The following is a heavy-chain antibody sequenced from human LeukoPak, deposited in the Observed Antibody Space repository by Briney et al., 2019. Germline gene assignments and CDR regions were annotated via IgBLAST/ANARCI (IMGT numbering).Heavy chain of an antibody. V-gene: IGHV3-23*01. CDR2: ITGNADTT. Sequence: GGSLRLSCAASGFTFSSYAMSWVRQAPGKGLEWVSTITGNADTTYYADSVKGRFTISRDNSKNTLYLQMNSLRAEDTAVYYCATLKSGYCSTTSCLNYFDFWGQGTLVTASS. CDR3: ATLKSGYCSTTSCLNYFDF. D-gene: IGHD2-2*03. CDR1: GFTFSSYA. J-gene: IGHJ4*02.